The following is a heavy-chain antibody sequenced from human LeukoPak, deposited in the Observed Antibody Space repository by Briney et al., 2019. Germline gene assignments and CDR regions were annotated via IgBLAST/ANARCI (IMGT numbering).Heavy chain of an antibody. V-gene: IGHV3-64*01. CDR1: GFTFSSYA. CDR2: ISSNGGST. J-gene: IGHJ4*02. CDR3: ARGGMTTVTPFDY. D-gene: IGHD4-17*01. Sequence: GGSLRLSCAASGFTFSSYAMHWVRQAPGKGLEYVSAISSNGGSTYYANSVKGRFTISRGNSKNTLYLQMGSLRAEDMAVYYCARGGMTTVTPFDYWGQGTLVTVSS.